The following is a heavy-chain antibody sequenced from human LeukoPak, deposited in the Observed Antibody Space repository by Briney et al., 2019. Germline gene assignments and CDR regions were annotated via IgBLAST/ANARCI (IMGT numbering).Heavy chain of an antibody. V-gene: IGHV1-18*01. CDR1: GYTFTSYG. J-gene: IGHJ3*02. CDR2: ISAYNGNT. D-gene: IGHD1-26*01. Sequence: ASVKVSCKASGYTFTSYGISWVRQAPGQGLEWMGWISAYNGNTNYAQKLQGRVTMTTDTSTSTAYMELRSLRSDDTAVYYCAKVGGFIVGATGAFDIWGQGTMVTVSS. CDR3: AKVGGFIVGATGAFDI.